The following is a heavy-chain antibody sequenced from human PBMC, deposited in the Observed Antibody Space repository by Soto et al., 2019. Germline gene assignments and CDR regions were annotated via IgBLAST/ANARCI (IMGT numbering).Heavy chain of an antibody. CDR3: TTGSYSSIIVVRFDY. CDR2: IKSKADGGTP. CDR1: SGSISSSNW. D-gene: IGHD3-22*01. J-gene: IGHJ4*01. V-gene: IGHV3-15*01. Sequence: ETLSLTCAVSSGSISSSNWWSWVRQPPGKGLEWVGRIKSKADGGTPDFAAPVKGRFAISRDDSKNMVYLQMNSLKTEDTGIYYCTTGSYSSIIVVRFDYWGHGTLVTVSS.